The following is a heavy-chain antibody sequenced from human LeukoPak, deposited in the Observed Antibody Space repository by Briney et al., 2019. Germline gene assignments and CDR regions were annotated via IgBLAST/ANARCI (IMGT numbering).Heavy chain of an antibody. CDR1: GGSISSGGYY. Sequence: SETLSLTCTVSGGSISSGGYYWSWIRQHPGKGLEWIGYIYYSGSTYYNPSLKSRVTISVDTSKNQFSLKLSSVTAADTAVYYYARVVGKSSSWYGEYMDVWGKGTTVTVSS. CDR2: IYYSGST. V-gene: IGHV4-31*03. CDR3: ARVVGKSSSWYGEYMDV. J-gene: IGHJ6*03. D-gene: IGHD6-13*01.